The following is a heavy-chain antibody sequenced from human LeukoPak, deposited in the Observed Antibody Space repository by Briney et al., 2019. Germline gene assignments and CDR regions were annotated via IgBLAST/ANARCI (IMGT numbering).Heavy chain of an antibody. Sequence: ASVKVSCKASGYTFTSYGISWVRQAPGQGLEWMGWISAYNGNTNYAQKLQGRVTMTTDTSTSTAYMELRSLRSDDTAVYYCARGRITMVRGDFGGFDPWGQGTLVTVSS. J-gene: IGHJ5*02. CDR1: GYTFTSYG. CDR3: ARGRITMVRGDFGGFDP. CDR2: ISAYNGNT. D-gene: IGHD3-10*01. V-gene: IGHV1-18*01.